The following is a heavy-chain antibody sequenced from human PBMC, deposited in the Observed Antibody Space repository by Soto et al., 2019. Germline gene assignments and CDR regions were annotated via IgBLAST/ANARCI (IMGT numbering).Heavy chain of an antibody. J-gene: IGHJ5*02. Sequence: PGESLKISCRTSGYSFTTYWIVWVRQMPGKGLEWMAIIYPGDSDTKYSPSFQGQVTVSADKSNSTVFLQWSSLKASDTAIYYCARRSTIGGFRFDPWGQGTLVTVS. CDR3: ARRSTIGGFRFDP. CDR2: IYPGDSDT. D-gene: IGHD1-26*01. V-gene: IGHV5-51*01. CDR1: GYSFTTYW.